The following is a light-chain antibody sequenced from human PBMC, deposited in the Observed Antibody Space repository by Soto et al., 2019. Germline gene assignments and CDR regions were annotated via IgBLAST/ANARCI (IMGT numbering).Light chain of an antibody. J-gene: IGKJ5*01. CDR1: QSVSSN. CDR2: DAS. Sequence: EIVMMQSPTTLSVSPGESATLSCRASQSVSSNLAWHQKKLGQAPRILMYDASTRATGIPARFSGSGSGTEFTLTISSLQSEDFAVYYCQQYHNWPIAFGQGTRLEIK. CDR3: QQYHNWPIA. V-gene: IGKV3-15*01.